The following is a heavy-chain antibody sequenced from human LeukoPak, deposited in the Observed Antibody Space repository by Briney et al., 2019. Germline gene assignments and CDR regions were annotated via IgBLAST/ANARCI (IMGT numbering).Heavy chain of an antibody. J-gene: IGHJ4*02. V-gene: IGHV3-23*01. D-gene: IGHD2-21*01. Sequence: PGGSLRLSCAASVDTFRSYVMCWVRQAPGGGGQWVSIISGSGATTYYAESVKGRFTVSRDNSKNTLYLQMNSLRAEDTAVYYCARNVIGVAAPDYWGQGTLVTVSS. CDR2: ISGSGATT. CDR1: VDTFRSYV. CDR3: ARNVIGVAAPDY.